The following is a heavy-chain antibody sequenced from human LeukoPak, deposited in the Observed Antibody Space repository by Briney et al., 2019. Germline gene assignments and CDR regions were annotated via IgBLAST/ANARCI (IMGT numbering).Heavy chain of an antibody. J-gene: IGHJ4*02. CDR1: GGSFNSSSYY. CDR2: MYYSGNT. D-gene: IGHD2-8*01. V-gene: IGHV4-39*07. CDR3: ARLFVSRVYARGHFDY. Sequence: SETLSHTCSVSGGSFNSSSYYWGWIRQPPGKGLEWIGSMYYSGNTYYNPSLKSRLTISVDTSKTQFSLKVISVTAADTAVYYCARLFVSRVYARGHFDYWGQGTLVTVSS.